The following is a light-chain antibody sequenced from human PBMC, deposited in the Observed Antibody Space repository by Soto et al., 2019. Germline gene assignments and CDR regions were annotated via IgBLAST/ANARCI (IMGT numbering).Light chain of an antibody. V-gene: IGKV3-20*01. CDR2: GAS. CDR1: QSVSSNY. Sequence: EIVLTQSPGILSLSPGERATLSCRASQSVSSNYLAWYQQKPGQAPGLLIYGASSRATGVPDRFTGSGSGTDFTLTISRLEPEDFAMYYCQHYGDSPRRFGQGTKVEI. CDR3: QHYGDSPRR. J-gene: IGKJ1*01.